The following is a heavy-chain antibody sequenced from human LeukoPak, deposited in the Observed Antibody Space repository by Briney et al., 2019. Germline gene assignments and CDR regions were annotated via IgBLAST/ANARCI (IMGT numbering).Heavy chain of an antibody. D-gene: IGHD3-16*01. V-gene: IGHV3-23*01. J-gene: IGHJ4*02. CDR3: ANLNAPYWGNFDY. CDR1: GVTLSNYA. CDR2: ISSSGSGGNT. Sequence: GGSLRLSCVASGVTLSNYAMSWARQAPGKGLEWVSGISSSGSGGNTYYADSVKGRFTISRDNSKSTLYLQMNSLRAEDTAVYYCANLNAPYWGNFDYWGQGTLVTVSS.